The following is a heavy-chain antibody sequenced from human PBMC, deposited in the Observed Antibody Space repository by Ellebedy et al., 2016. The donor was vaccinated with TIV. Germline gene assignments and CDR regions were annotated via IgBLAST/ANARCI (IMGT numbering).Heavy chain of an antibody. CDR1: GGSISSGDYY. CDR2: IYYSGST. V-gene: IGHV4-31*03. J-gene: IGHJ4*02. Sequence: SETLSLXXTVSGGSISSGDYYWSWIRQHPGKGLEWIGYIYYSGSTYYNPSLKSRVTISVDTSKKQFSLKLSSVTAADTAVYYCARGAGGGYFDYWGQGTLVTVSS. D-gene: IGHD1-14*01. CDR3: ARGAGGGYFDY.